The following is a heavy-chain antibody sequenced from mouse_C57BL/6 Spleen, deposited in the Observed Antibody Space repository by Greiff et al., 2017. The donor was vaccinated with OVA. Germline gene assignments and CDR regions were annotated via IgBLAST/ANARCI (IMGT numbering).Heavy chain of an antibody. J-gene: IGHJ4*01. Sequence: LVKPGASVKIPCKASGYTFTDYNMDWVKQSHGKSLEWIGDINPNNGGTIYNQKFKGKATLTVDKSSSTAYMELRSLTSEDTAVYYCARARPYYYAMDYWGQGTSVTVSS. CDR2: INPNNGGT. CDR3: ARARPYYYAMDY. CDR1: GYTFTDYN. V-gene: IGHV1-18*01.